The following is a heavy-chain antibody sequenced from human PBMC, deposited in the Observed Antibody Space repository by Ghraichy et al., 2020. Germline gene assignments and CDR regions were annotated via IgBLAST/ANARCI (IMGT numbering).Heavy chain of an antibody. D-gene: IGHD3-22*01. Sequence: SETLSLTCTVSGGSISSYYWSWIRQPPGKGLEWIGYIYYSGSTNYNPSLKSRVTISVDTSKNQFSLKLSSVTAADTAVYYCARLLVSIDSSGYYYFRVYYFDYWGQGTLVTVSS. CDR3: ARLLVSIDSSGYYYFRVYYFDY. J-gene: IGHJ4*02. V-gene: IGHV4-59*01. CDR2: IYYSGST. CDR1: GGSISSYY.